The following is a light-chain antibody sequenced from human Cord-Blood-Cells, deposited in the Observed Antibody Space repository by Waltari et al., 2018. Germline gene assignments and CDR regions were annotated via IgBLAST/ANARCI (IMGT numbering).Light chain of an antibody. CDR2: GPA. Sequence: EIVMTPSPATLSVSPGERATLSCRARQSVSSNLAWYQEKPGQAPRLLIYGPATRATGNPAMFSGSGSGTEFTLTISSLQSEDFAVYYGQQYNNWPSGTFGQGTKVEIK. CDR1: QSVSSN. J-gene: IGKJ1*01. V-gene: IGKV3-15*01. CDR3: QQYNNWPSGT.